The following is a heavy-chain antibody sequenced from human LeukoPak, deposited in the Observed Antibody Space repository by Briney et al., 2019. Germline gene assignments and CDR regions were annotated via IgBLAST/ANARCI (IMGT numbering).Heavy chain of an antibody. V-gene: IGHV4-61*02. J-gene: IGHJ6*03. CDR3: ARNNYDKYYYYCMDV. CDR2: IYADGAT. Sequence: SETLSLTCTVSAASIGNNTFYWSWIRQSAGKGLEWIGRIYADGATNYNPSLKSRATISVDTSKNQFSLKLSSVTAADTAVYYCARNNYDKYYYYCMDVWGKGTAVTVSS. CDR1: AASIGNNTFY. D-gene: IGHD1-1*01.